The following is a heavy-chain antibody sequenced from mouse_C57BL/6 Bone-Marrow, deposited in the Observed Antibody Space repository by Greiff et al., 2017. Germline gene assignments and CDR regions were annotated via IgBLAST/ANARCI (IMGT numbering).Heavy chain of an antibody. V-gene: IGHV1-55*01. CDR3: ARPYYSNYWYFDV. Sequence: QVHLQQPGAELVKPGASVKMSCKASGYTFTSYWITWVKQRPGHGLEWIGDIEPGSGSTNYNEKFKSKATLTVETSSSTADMQLSSLTSEDSAVYYCARPYYSNYWYFDVWGTGTTVTVSS. CDR1: GYTFTSYW. J-gene: IGHJ1*03. CDR2: IEPGSGST. D-gene: IGHD2-5*01.